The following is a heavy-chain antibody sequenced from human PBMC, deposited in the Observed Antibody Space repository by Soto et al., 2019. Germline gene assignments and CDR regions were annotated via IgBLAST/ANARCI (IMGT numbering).Heavy chain of an antibody. J-gene: IGHJ6*02. V-gene: IGHV3-23*01. CDR3: AKDLVVVAATPDRYYYGMDV. Sequence: GGSLRLCCAASGITFRSHAMSWVRQAPGKGLDLVSAISGSGGSTYYADSVKGRFTISRDNSKNTLYLQMNSLRAEDTAVYYCAKDLVVVAATPDRYYYGMDVWGQGTTVTVSS. CDR1: GITFRSHA. CDR2: ISGSGGST. D-gene: IGHD2-15*01.